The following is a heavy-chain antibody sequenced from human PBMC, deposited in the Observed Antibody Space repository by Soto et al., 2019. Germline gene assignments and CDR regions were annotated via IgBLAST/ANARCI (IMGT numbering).Heavy chain of an antibody. V-gene: IGHV6-1*01. D-gene: IGHD6-25*01. CDR3: ARDHRSGGPNWFDP. J-gene: IGHJ5*02. CDR1: GDSVSSNSTA. CDR2: TYYRSKWYN. Sequence: QSQTLSLTCAISGDSVSSNSTAWNWIRQSPSRGLEWLGRTYYRSKWYNDYAVSVKSRITINPDTSKNQFSLQLNSVTPEDTAVYYCARDHRSGGPNWFDPWGQGTLVTVSS.